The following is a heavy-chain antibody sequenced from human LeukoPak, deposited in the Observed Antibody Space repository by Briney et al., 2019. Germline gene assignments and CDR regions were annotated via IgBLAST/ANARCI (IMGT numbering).Heavy chain of an antibody. Sequence: PSETLSLTCAVYGGSFSSYYWSWIRQPPGKGLEWIGYIYYSGSTNYNPSLKSRVTISVDTSKNQFSLKLSSVTAADTAVYYCARSGSGWYSDDQRDAFDIWGQGTMVTVSS. CDR1: GGSFSSYY. V-gene: IGHV4-59*08. CDR2: IYYSGST. J-gene: IGHJ3*02. CDR3: ARSGSGWYSDDQRDAFDI. D-gene: IGHD6-19*01.